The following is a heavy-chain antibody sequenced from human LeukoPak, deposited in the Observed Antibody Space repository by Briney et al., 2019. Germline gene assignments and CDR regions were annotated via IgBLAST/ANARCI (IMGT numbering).Heavy chain of an antibody. Sequence: GGSLRLSCAVSGFTFSSYGMHWVRQAPGKGLEWVAVMSYDGTNKYYADSVKGRFTISRDNSKSTLYLQMKSLRAEDTAVYYCAKGDVGMVTLDYWGQGTLVTVSS. D-gene: IGHD5-18*01. CDR2: MSYDGTNK. J-gene: IGHJ4*02. V-gene: IGHV3-30*18. CDR3: AKGDVGMVTLDY. CDR1: GFTFSSYG.